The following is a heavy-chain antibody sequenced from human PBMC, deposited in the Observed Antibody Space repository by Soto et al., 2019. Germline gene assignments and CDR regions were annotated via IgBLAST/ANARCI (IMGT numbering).Heavy chain of an antibody. CDR1: GFTVSNTY. CDR3: ARALPVAKGGFDP. Sequence: EVQLVETGGGLIQPGGSLRLSCAASGFTVSNTYMTWVRQPPGKGLECVSVIYTAGGTNYADSVKARFIISRDNSKNTLYLQMNSLGAEDTAVYYCARALPVAKGGFDPWGQGTLVTVSS. D-gene: IGHD2-2*01. V-gene: IGHV3-53*02. J-gene: IGHJ5*02. CDR2: IYTAGGT.